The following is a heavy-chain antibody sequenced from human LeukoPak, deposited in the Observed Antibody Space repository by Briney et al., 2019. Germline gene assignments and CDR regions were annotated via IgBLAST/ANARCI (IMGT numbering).Heavy chain of an antibody. D-gene: IGHD6-19*01. Sequence: PSETLSLTPAVHRGSPRGYYWSSIPDPPGKGLGWRGEINHSGSTNYNPSLKSRVTISVDTYKNQFSLKLSSVTAADTAVYYCARGGVAVAHNGFDYWGQGTLVTVSS. CDR2: INHSGST. CDR1: RGSPRGYY. J-gene: IGHJ4*02. CDR3: ARGGVAVAHNGFDY. V-gene: IGHV4-34*01.